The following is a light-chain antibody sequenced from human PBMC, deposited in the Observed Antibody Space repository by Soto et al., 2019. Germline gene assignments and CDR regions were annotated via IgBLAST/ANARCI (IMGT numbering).Light chain of an antibody. Sequence: EIVLTQAPGTLSLSPGERATLSCRASQSVSSSYLAWYQQKPGQAPRLLIYGASSRATGIPDRFSGSGSGTDFTLTISRLEPEDFVVYYCQQYGSSPTFGQGTQVDIK. CDR2: GAS. V-gene: IGKV3-20*01. CDR1: QSVSSSY. J-gene: IGKJ1*01. CDR3: QQYGSSPT.